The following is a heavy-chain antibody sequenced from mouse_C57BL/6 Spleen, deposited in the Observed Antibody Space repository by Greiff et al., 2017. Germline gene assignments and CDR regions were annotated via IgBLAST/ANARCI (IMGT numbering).Heavy chain of an antibody. CDR2: ISDGGSYT. D-gene: IGHD1-1*01. CDR3: ARDYGSILYGYFDV. J-gene: IGHJ1*03. V-gene: IGHV5-4*01. Sequence: EVHLVESGGGLVKPGGSLKLSCAASGFTFSSYAMSWVRQTPEKRLEWVATISDGGSYTYYPDNVKGRFTISRDNAKNNLYLQMSHLKSEDTALYYCARDYGSILYGYFDVWGTGTTVTVSS. CDR1: GFTFSSYA.